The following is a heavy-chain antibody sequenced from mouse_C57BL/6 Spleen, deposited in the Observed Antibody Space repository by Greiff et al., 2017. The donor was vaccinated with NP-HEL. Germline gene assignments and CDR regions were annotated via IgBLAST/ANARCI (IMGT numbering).Heavy chain of an antibody. D-gene: IGHD2-2*01. J-gene: IGHJ3*01. CDR2: IDPSDSYT. CDR3: ARFYGYDAWFAD. V-gene: IGHV1-69*01. CDR1: GYTFTSYW. Sequence: VQLQQPGAELVMPGASVKLSCKASGYTFTSYWMHWVKQRPGQGLEWIGEIDPSDSYTNYNQKFKGKSTLTVDKSSSTAYMQLSSLTSEDSAVYYCARFYGYDAWFADWGQGTLVTVSA.